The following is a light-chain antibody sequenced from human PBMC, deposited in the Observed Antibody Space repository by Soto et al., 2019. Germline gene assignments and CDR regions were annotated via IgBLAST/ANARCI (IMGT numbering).Light chain of an antibody. J-gene: IGKJ4*01. V-gene: IGKV3-11*01. CDR2: DAS. CDR3: QQRSNWPLT. CDR1: QSVSSN. Sequence: EIVLTQSPATLSLSPGERATLSCRASQSVSSNLAWYQQKPGQAPRLLIYDASNRATGIPARFSGSGSGTDFTLTISSLEPEDFVVYYCQQRSNWPLTFGGGTKVDI.